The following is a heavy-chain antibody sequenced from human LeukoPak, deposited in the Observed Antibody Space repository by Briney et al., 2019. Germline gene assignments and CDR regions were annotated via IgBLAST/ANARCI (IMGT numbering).Heavy chain of an antibody. CDR2: VNAISGNT. D-gene: IGHD4-17*01. J-gene: IGHJ4*02. CDR3: ARGGFDYGFH. CDR1: GYIFTSYD. V-gene: IGHV1-8*01. Sequence: ASVKVSCTASGYIFTSYDINWVRQATGQGLEWMGWVNAISGNTGYARKFQGRVTMTTNDSVTTAYMELRSLKSEDTAVYYCARGGFDYGFHWGQGTLVTVSS.